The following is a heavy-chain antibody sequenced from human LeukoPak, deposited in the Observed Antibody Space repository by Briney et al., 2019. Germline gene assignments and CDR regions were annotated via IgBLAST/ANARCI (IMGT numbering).Heavy chain of an antibody. D-gene: IGHD3-10*01. V-gene: IGHV3-30*02. CDR1: GFTFSSYG. J-gene: IGHJ6*03. CDR2: IRYDGSNK. CDR3: AKDLAGSTDYYYYYYMDV. Sequence: GGSLRLSCAASGFTFSSYGMHWVRQAPGKGLEWVAFIRYDGSNKYYADSVKGRFTIPRDNSKNTLYLQMNSLRAEDTAVYYCAKDLAGSTDYYYYYYMDVWGKGTTVTVSS.